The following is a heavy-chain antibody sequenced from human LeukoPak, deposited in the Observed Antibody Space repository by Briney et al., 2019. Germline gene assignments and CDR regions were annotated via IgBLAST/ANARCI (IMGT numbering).Heavy chain of an antibody. J-gene: IGHJ4*02. CDR2: ISGYNDNT. CDR3: ARDQTNTEEY. CDR1: GYTFTIIG. V-gene: IGHV1-18*01. Sequence: ASVKVSFNASGYTFTIIGITEVRQAPGQGLEWMGWISGYNDNTNYAKKFQGRVTMTTDTSTSTAYMELRSLRSDDTAVYYCARDQTNTEEYWGQASNLTVSS. D-gene: IGHD1-14*01.